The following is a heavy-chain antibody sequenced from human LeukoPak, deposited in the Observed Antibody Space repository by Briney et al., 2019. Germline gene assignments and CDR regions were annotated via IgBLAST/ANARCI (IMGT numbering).Heavy chain of an antibody. CDR3: ARDIQSGSYDY. J-gene: IGHJ4*02. D-gene: IGHD1-26*01. CDR2: ISSSSSYI. CDR1: GXTFSSYS. Sequence: GGSLRLSCAASGXTFSSYSMNWVRQAPGKGLEWVSSISSSSSYIYYADSVKGRFTISRDNAKNSLYLQMNSLRAEDTAVYYCARDIQSGSYDYWGQGTLVTVSS. V-gene: IGHV3-21*01.